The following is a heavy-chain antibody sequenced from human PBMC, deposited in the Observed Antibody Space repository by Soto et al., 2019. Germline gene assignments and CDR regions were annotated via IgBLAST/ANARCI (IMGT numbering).Heavy chain of an antibody. J-gene: IGHJ4*02. CDR2: ISYDGSNK. Sequence: PGGSLRLSCAASGFTFSSYGMHWVRQAPGKGLEWVPVISYDGSNKYYADSVKGRFTISRDNSKNTLYLQMNSLRAEDTAVYYCAKDLRAAAGYFDYWGQGTLVTVSS. V-gene: IGHV3-30*18. D-gene: IGHD6-13*01. CDR3: AKDLRAAAGYFDY. CDR1: GFTFSSYG.